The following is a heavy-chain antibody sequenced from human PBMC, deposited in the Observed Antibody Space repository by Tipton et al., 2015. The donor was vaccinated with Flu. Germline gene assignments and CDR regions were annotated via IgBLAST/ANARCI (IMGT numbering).Heavy chain of an antibody. CDR1: GDSIRSDYY. D-gene: IGHD3-10*01. V-gene: IGHV4-38-2*02. CDR2: IFHTGST. J-gene: IGHJ4*01. CDR3: ARGVPGAIGEAHFDY. Sequence: TLSLTCTISGDSIRSDYYWGCIRQPPGKGLEWIGNIFHTGSTYHNPSLNSRITFSMDNSGNQFSLQLSSVTAADTAVYYCARGVPGAIGEAHFDYWGQGILVTVSS.